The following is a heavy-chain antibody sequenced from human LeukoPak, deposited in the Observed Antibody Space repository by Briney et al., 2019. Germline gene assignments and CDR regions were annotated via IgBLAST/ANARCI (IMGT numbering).Heavy chain of an antibody. D-gene: IGHD3-22*01. CDR1: GFTFSDYY. CDR3: ARRKDDSSGPDDY. CDR2: ISGSGSDI. V-gene: IGHV3-11*04. J-gene: IGHJ4*02. Sequence: GGSLRLSCAASGFTFSDYYMSWIRQAPGKGLEWVSYISGSGSDIYYADSVKVRFTISRDNAKSSLYMQMNSLTAEDTAVYYCARRKDDSSGPDDYWGQGTLVTVSS.